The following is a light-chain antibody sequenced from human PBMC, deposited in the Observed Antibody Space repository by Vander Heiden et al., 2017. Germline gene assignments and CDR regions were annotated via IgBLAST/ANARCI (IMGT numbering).Light chain of an antibody. Sequence: DLQMTQSPSTPSASVGDRVTITCRASQSSSSWLAWYQQKPGKAPKLLIYKASSLESGVPSRFSGSGSGTEFTLTISSLQPDDFATYYCQQYNSYSWTFGQGTKVEIK. CDR2: KAS. J-gene: IGKJ1*01. CDR3: QQYNSYSWT. V-gene: IGKV1-5*03. CDR1: QSSSSW.